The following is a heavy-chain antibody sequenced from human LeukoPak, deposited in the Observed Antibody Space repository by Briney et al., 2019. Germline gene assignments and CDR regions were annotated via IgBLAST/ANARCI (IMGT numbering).Heavy chain of an antibody. CDR2: IWYDGSNK. J-gene: IGHJ4*02. CDR1: GFTFSNHG. Sequence: GGSLRLSCAASGFTFSNHGMHWVRQAPGKGLDWAAVIWYDGSNKYYADSVKGRFTISRDNSKNTLYLQMNSLRAEDTAVYYCARVGGSGSYYIDYWGQGTLVTVSS. D-gene: IGHD3-10*01. V-gene: IGHV3-33*01. CDR3: ARVGGSGSYYIDY.